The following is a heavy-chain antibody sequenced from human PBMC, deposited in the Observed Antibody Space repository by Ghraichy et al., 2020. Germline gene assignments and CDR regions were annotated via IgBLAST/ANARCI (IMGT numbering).Heavy chain of an antibody. Sequence: SQTLSLTCTVSGGSISSYYWSWIRQPPGKGLEWIGYIYYSGSTNYNPSLKSRVTILVDTSKNQFSLKLSSVTAADTAVYYCARGGREMSTIRYFDYWGQGTLVTVSS. V-gene: IGHV4-59*01. CDR1: GGSISSYY. J-gene: IGHJ4*02. CDR3: ARGGREMSTIRYFDY. CDR2: IYYSGST. D-gene: IGHD5/OR15-5a*01.